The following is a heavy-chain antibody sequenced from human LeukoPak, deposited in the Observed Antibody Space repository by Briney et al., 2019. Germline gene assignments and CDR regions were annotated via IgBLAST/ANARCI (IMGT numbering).Heavy chain of an antibody. V-gene: IGHV5-51*01. CDR1: GYSFTNYW. CDR3: ARSIFSSGYYYPFDY. Sequence: GESLKISCKGSGYSFTNYWIGWVRQMPGKGLEWMGIVYPGDSDIRYSPSFQGQVTISADKSISTAYLQWSSLKASDTAMYYCARSIFSSGYYYPFDYWGQGTLVTVSS. D-gene: IGHD3-22*01. CDR2: VYPGDSDI. J-gene: IGHJ4*02.